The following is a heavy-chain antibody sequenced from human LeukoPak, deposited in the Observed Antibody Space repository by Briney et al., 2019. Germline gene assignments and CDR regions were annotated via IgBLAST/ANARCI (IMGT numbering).Heavy chain of an antibody. J-gene: IGHJ4*02. Sequence: SETLSLTCTVSGYSISSGYFWGWIRQPPGKGLEWIGEINHSGSTNYNPSLKSRVTISVDTSKNQFSLKLSSVTAADTAVYYCASRVYGDYVYFDYWGQGTLVTVSS. CDR3: ASRVYGDYVYFDY. D-gene: IGHD4-17*01. CDR2: INHSGST. CDR1: GYSISSGYF. V-gene: IGHV4-38-2*02.